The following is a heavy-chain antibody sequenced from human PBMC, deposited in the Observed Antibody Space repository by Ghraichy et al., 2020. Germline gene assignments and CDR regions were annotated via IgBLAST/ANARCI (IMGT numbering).Heavy chain of an antibody. CDR2: ISFDSNYI. CDR1: GFTFSYYT. V-gene: IGHV3-21*01. J-gene: IGHJ4*02. Sequence: GVLNLSCAASGFTFSYYTMNWVRQAPGKGLEWVSSISFDSNYIFYANSVRGRFTISRDNAKNSLYLQMHSLRDDDTALYYCARDPSSSYYGDYFQSWGQGALVTVSS. CDR3: ARDPSSSYYGDYFQS. D-gene: IGHD6-13*01.